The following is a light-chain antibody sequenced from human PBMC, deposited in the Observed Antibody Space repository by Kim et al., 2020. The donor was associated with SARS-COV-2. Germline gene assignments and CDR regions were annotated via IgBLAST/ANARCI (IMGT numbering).Light chain of an antibody. CDR3: QQYVSSPRT. CDR1: QSVSSNY. V-gene: IGKV3-20*01. CDR2: GAS. J-gene: IGKJ1*01. Sequence: SPGERAPLSCRASQSVSSNYLAWYQQKPGQAPRLLIYGASTRATGIPDRFSGSGSGTDFTLTISRLEPEDFAVYYCQQYVSSPRTFGQGTKVDIK.